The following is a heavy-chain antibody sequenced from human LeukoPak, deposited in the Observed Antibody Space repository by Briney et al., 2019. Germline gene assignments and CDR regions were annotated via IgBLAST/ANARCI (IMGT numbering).Heavy chain of an antibody. CDR2: IIPIFGTA. CDR3: AREAGYSSSSPFNY. J-gene: IGHJ4*02. CDR1: GGTLSSYA. V-gene: IGHV1-69*05. D-gene: IGHD6-6*01. Sequence: SVKVSCKASGGTLSSYAISWLRQAPGQGLEWMGGIIPIFGTANYAQKFQGRVTITTDESTSTAYMELSSLRSEDTAVYYCAREAGYSSSSPFNYWGQGTLVTVSS.